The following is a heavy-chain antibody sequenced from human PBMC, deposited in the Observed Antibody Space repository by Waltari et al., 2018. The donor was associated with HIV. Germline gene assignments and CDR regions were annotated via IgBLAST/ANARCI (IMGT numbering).Heavy chain of an antibody. D-gene: IGHD2-2*01. Sequence: QLQLQQSGPGLVKPSETLSLTCTVSGGSISSSRYYWGCIRQPPGKGQEWIGSIHYSGNTFYNSPLKSRVAISIDTSKTQFSLTLSSVTAADTAVYFCARHSGIDCSSTSCFKRPFDYWGQGSLVTVSS. CDR1: GGSISSSRYY. V-gene: IGHV4-39*01. CDR3: ARHSGIDCSSTSCFKRPFDY. J-gene: IGHJ4*02. CDR2: IHYSGNT.